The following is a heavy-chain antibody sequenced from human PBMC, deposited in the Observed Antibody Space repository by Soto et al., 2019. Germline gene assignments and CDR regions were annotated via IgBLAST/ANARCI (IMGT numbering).Heavy chain of an antibody. CDR3: TMIVVVTATRRKIDY. CDR2: IRSKANSYAT. V-gene: IGHV3-73*02. J-gene: IGHJ4*02. CDR1: GFTFSGSA. Sequence: EVQLVESGGGLVQPGGSLKLSCAASGFTFSGSAMHWVRQASGKGLEWVGRIRSKANSYATAYAASVKGRFTISRDDSKNTAYPQMNSLKTEDTAVYYCTMIVVVTATRRKIDYWGQGTLVTVSS. D-gene: IGHD2-21*02.